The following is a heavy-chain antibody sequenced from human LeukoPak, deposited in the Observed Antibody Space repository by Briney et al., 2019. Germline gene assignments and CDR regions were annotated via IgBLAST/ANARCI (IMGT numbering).Heavy chain of an antibody. J-gene: IGHJ3*02. CDR1: GFTFDDYA. CDR2: ISWNSGSI. V-gene: IGHV3-9*03. CDR3: AKGIAARPLGAFDI. Sequence: GGSLRLSCAASGFTFDDYAMHWVRQAPGKGLEWVSGISWNSGSIGYADSVKGRFTISRDNAKNSLYLQMNSLRAEDMALYYCAKGIAARPLGAFDIWGQGTMVTVSS. D-gene: IGHD6-6*01.